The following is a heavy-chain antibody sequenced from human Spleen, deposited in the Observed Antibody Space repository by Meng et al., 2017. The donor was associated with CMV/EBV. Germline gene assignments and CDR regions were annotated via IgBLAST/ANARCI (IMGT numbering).Heavy chain of an antibody. CDR2: IWYDGRNK. CDR3: AKDTYYYGMDV. CDR1: GFAFSSYG. V-gene: IGHV3-30*02. J-gene: IGHJ6*02. Sequence: GESLKISCAASGFAFSSYGLHWVRQAPGKGLEWVAVIWYDGRNKYYADSVKGRFTISRDNSKNTLYLQMNSLRAEDTAVYYCAKDTYYYGMDVWGQGTTVTVSS.